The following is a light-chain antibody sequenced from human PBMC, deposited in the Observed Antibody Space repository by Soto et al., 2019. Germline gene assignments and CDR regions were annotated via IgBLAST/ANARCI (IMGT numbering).Light chain of an antibody. CDR3: QQYEKWPPVT. CDR1: QSIRNN. Sequence: EIVMTQSPATLSVSPGERVTLSCRASQSIRNNLAWYQQKPGQAPRLVVYGASTRATGIPARFSGSGSGTAFSLTISSLQSEDCGVYYCQQYEKWPPVTFGQGTRLEIK. CDR2: GAS. J-gene: IGKJ5*01. V-gene: IGKV3-15*01.